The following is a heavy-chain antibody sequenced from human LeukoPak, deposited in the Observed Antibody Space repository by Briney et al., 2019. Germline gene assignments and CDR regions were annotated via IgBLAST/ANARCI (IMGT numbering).Heavy chain of an antibody. CDR1: GGSISSGGYY. D-gene: IGHD2-15*01. CDR2: IYYSGST. J-gene: IGHJ1*01. V-gene: IGHV4-31*03. Sequence: PSETLSLTCTVSGGSISSGGYYWSWIRQHPGEGLEWIGYIYYSGSTYYNPSLKSRVTISVDTSKNQFSLKLSSVTAADTAVYYCARVPGFYCSGGSCYTYFQHWGQGTLVTVSS. CDR3: ARVPGFYCSGGSCYTYFQH.